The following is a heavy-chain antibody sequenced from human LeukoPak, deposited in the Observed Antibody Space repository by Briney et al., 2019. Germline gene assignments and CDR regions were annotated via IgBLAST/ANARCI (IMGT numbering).Heavy chain of an antibody. CDR2: IYYSGST. D-gene: IGHD3-9*01. J-gene: IGHJ4*02. CDR3: ARDPNYDILTGQVH. Sequence: PSETLSLTCTVSGGSISSYYWSWIRQPPGKGLEWIGYIYYSGSTNYNPSLKSRVTISVDTSKNQFSLKLSSVTAADTAVYYCARDPNYDILTGQVHWGQGTLVTVSS. CDR1: GGSISSYY. V-gene: IGHV4-59*12.